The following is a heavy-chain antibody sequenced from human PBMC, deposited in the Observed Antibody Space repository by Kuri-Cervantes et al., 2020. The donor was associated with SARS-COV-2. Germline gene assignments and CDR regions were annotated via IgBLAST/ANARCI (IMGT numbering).Heavy chain of an antibody. Sequence: GESLKISCAASGFTFSSYAMSWVRQAPGKGLEWVSAISGSGGSTYYADSVKGRFTISRDNSKNTLYLQMNSLRAEDTAVYYCAKGYCTSTSCYRFDYWGQGNRVNVSS. CDR1: GFTFSSYA. CDR3: AKGYCTSTSCYRFDY. V-gene: IGHV3-23*01. D-gene: IGHD2-2*01. CDR2: ISGSGGST. J-gene: IGHJ4*02.